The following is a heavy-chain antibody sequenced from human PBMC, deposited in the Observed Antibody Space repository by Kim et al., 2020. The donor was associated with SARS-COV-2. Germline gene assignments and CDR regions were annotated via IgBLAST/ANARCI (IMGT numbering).Heavy chain of an antibody. V-gene: IGHV4-59*13. Sequence: SETLSLTCTVSGASISSYYWNWIRQPPGKGLQWIGYIYYSGTTNYNPSLKSQVHILLDTSKNQFSLKVRSVTAADTAVYHCARGSPYISREVDIWGQGTLVRVSS. D-gene: IGHD6-19*01. CDR2: IYYSGTT. J-gene: IGHJ1*01. CDR3: ARGSPYISREVDI. CDR1: GASISSYY.